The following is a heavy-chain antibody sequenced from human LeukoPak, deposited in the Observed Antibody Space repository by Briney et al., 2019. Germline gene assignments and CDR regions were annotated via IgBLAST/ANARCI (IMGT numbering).Heavy chain of an antibody. CDR2: IYYSGST. Sequence: PSETLSLTCTVSGGSISSYYWSWIRQPPGKGLEWIGYIYYSGSTNYNPSLKSRVTISVDTSKNQFSLKLSSVTAADTAVYYCARATAITMVRGVIIPNWFDPWGQGTLVTVSS. V-gene: IGHV4-59*01. CDR1: GGSISSYY. J-gene: IGHJ5*02. D-gene: IGHD3-10*01. CDR3: ARATAITMVRGVIIPNWFDP.